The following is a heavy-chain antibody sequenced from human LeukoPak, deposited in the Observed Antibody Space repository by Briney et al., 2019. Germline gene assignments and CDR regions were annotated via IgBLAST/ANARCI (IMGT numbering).Heavy chain of an antibody. V-gene: IGHV3-7*01. CDR1: GFTFSSYW. D-gene: IGHD6-19*01. J-gene: IGHJ6*02. CDR3: ARDSYSSGWGRVSYYYYYGMDV. Sequence: GGSLRLSCAASGFTFSSYWMSWVRQAPGKGLEWVANIKQDGSEKYYVDSVKGRFTISRDSAKNSLYLQMNSLRAEDTAVYYCARDSYSSGWGRVSYYYYYGMDVWGQGTTVTVSS. CDR2: IKQDGSEK.